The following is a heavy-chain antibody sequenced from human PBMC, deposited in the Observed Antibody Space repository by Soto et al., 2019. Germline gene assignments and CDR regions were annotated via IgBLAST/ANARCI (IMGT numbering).Heavy chain of an antibody. CDR1: GFTFSDYY. Sequence: PGGSLRLSCAASGFTFSDYYMSWIRQAPGKGLEWVSYISSSSTYIHYGDSVKGRFTISRDNAKSSLNLQMNSLRAEDTAVYFCARDTNYYASGSGVDYWGQGILVTVSS. CDR3: ARDTNYYASGSGVDY. V-gene: IGHV3-11*06. J-gene: IGHJ4*02. CDR2: ISSSSTYI. D-gene: IGHD3-10*01.